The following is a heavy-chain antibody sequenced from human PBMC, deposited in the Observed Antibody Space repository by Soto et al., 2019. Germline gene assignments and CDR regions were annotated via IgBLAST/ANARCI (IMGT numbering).Heavy chain of an antibody. CDR2: IYHSGST. V-gene: IGHV4-4*02. Sequence: SETLSLTCAVSGGSISSSNWWSWVRQPPGKGLEWIGEIYHSGSTNYNPSLKSRVTISVDKSKNQFSLKLSSVTAADTAVYYCARDKSDYGSGSYYDYWGQGTLVTVSS. D-gene: IGHD3-10*01. CDR3: ARDKSDYGSGSYYDY. CDR1: GGSISSSNW. J-gene: IGHJ4*02.